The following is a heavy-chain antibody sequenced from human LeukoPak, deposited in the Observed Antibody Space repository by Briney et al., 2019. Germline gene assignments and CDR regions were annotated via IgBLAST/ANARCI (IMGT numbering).Heavy chain of an antibody. Sequence: GGSLRLSCAASGFTFSNAWMSWVRQAPGKGLEWVGRIKSKTDGGTTDYAAPVKGRFTISRDDSKNTLYLQMNSLRAEDTAVYYCAKAAPNYYDSSGYYSYWYFDLWGRGTLVTVSS. D-gene: IGHD3-22*01. V-gene: IGHV3-15*01. CDR3: AKAAPNYYDSSGYYSYWYFDL. CDR2: IKSKTDGGTT. CDR1: GFTFSNAW. J-gene: IGHJ2*01.